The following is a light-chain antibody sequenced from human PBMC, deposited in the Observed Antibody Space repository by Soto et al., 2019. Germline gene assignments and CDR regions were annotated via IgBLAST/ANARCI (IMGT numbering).Light chain of an antibody. V-gene: IGLV2-11*01. Sequence: SALTQPPSASGSPGKSVTISCTGTSSXXGGYNYXPRDQHHPGKAPKLXFXDXNKRPSGVPDRFSGSKSGSTASLTISGLQSEDEADYFCCSYAGTYTYVFGTGTKVTVL. CDR2: DXN. J-gene: IGLJ1*01. CDR1: SSXXGGYNY. CDR3: CSYAGTYTYV.